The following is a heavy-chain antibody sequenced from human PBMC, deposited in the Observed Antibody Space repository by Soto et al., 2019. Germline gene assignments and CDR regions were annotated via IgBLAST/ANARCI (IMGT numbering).Heavy chain of an antibody. Sequence: GGSLRLSCAASGFTFSNSWMHWVRQVSRKGLEWVSRINADGTSTSYADSVKGRFTISRDNAKNTLYLHVNSLRAEDTAVYYCVKVLARGVGVPRFYFDSWGQGALVTVSS. CDR2: INADGTST. J-gene: IGHJ4*02. CDR1: GFTFSNSW. V-gene: IGHV3-74*01. CDR3: VKVLARGVGVPRFYFDS. D-gene: IGHD2-2*01.